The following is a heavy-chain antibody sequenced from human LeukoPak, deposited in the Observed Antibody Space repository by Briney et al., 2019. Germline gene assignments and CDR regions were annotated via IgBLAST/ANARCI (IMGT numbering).Heavy chain of an antibody. CDR3: ARGTYYYDSSGYEAFDF. D-gene: IGHD3-22*01. Sequence: SETLSLTCTVSGGSISSYYWSWVRQPAGKGLEWIGRLYTTGSTNYNPSLKSRVTMSVETSKNQFSLKLSSVTAADTAVYYCARGTYYYDSSGYEAFDFWGQGTMVTVSS. CDR1: GGSISSYY. CDR2: LYTTGST. J-gene: IGHJ3*01. V-gene: IGHV4-4*07.